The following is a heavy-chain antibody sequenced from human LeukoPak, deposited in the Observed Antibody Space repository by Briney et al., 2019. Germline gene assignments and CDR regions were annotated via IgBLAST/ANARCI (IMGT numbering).Heavy chain of an antibody. CDR2: IKEDGSEI. Sequence: PGGSLRLSGAAPGFTFANYWMGWFRQAPGKGRDGVANIKEDGSEIYYVDSVKGRFTISRDTAKDSLYLQMNSLRAEDTAVYYRAKGVGSRGGGNNFDYWGQGTLVTVSS. D-gene: IGHD4-23*01. V-gene: IGHV3-7*01. J-gene: IGHJ4*02. CDR3: AKGVGSRGGGNNFDY. CDR1: GFTFANYW.